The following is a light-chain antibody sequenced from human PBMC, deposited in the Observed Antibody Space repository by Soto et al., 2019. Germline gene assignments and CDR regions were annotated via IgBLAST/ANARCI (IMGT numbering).Light chain of an antibody. J-gene: IGLJ1*01. CDR3: SSYTSSSTLV. CDR2: GVS. V-gene: IGLV2-14*01. CDR1: TSDVGGYNY. Sequence: QSVLTQPASVSGSPGQSITISCTGTTSDVGGYNYVSWYHQHPGKDPKLMIYGVSNRPSGVSNRFSGSKSGNTASLTISGLQAEDEAGEYCSSYTSSSTLVFGSGTKRTV.